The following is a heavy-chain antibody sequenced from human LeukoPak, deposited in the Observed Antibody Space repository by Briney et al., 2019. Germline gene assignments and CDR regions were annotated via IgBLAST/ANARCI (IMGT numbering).Heavy chain of an antibody. J-gene: IGHJ5*02. CDR1: GFSFRSYW. Sequence: GGSLRLSCGASGFSFRSYWMHWVRQAPGKGLVWLSRINPDGSSTTYADSVKGRFTISRDNAKNMLYLQINSLRVEDTAIYYCARGGKLEPTAMPSWGQGSLVVVSS. D-gene: IGHD2-2*01. CDR2: INPDGSST. V-gene: IGHV3-74*01. CDR3: ARGGKLEPTAMPS.